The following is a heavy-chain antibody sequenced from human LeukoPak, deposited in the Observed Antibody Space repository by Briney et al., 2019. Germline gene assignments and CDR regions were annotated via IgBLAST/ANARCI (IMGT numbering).Heavy chain of an antibody. V-gene: IGHV3-48*01. Sequence: GGSLRLSCAASGFAFSNYNMNWVRQAPGKGLEWVSYISSSSHSIYYADSVKGRFTVSRDNAQDSLYLQLNNLKAGDTAVYYWAGALTRDALDLWGQRTMVTVSS. J-gene: IGHJ3*01. CDR3: AGALTRDALDL. CDR1: GFAFSNYN. CDR2: ISSSSHSI.